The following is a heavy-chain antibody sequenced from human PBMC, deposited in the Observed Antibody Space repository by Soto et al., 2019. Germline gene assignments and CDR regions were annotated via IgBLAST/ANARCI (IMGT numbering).Heavy chain of an antibody. V-gene: IGHV4-34*01. J-gene: IGHJ4*02. D-gene: IGHD3-10*01. CDR3: ARTRITMVRGVIPARRPYHFDY. CDR1: GGSFSGYY. Sequence: SETLSLTCAVYGGSFSGYYWSWIRQPPGKGLEWIGEINHSGSTNYNPSLKSRVTISVDTSKNQFSLKLSSVTAADTAVYYCARTRITMVRGVIPARRPYHFDYWGQGTLVTVSS. CDR2: INHSGST.